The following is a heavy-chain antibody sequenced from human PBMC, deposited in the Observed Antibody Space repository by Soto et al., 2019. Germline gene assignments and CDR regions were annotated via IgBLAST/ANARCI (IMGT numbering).Heavy chain of an antibody. D-gene: IGHD4-17*01. CDR2: IIPIFGTA. Sequence: QVQLVQSGAEVNKPGSSVKVSCNASGGTFSSYAISWVRQAPGQGLEWMGGIIPIFGTANYAQKFQGRVTITADESTSTAYMELSSLRSEDRGVYYCASGYGDYNYYYGLDVWGQGTTVTVSS. V-gene: IGHV1-69*01. CDR1: GGTFSSYA. J-gene: IGHJ6*02. CDR3: ASGYGDYNYYYGLDV.